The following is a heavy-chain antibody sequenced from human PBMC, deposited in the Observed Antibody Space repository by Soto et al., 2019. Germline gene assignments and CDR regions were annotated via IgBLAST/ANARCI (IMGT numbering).Heavy chain of an antibody. V-gene: IGHV3-48*02. Sequence: PGGSLRLSCAASGFTFSSYSMNWVRQTPGKGLEWLSYIKGTGSDISYADSVKGRFTISTDNAKNSLYLQMNSLSDEDTAVYYCARDSGWAFDYWGHGTLVTVSS. CDR2: IKGTGSDI. J-gene: IGHJ4*01. CDR3: ARDSGWAFDY. CDR1: GFTFSSYS. D-gene: IGHD6-19*01.